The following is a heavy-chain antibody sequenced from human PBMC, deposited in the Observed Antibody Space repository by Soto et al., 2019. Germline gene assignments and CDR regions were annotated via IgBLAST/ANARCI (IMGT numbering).Heavy chain of an antibody. J-gene: IGHJ3*02. CDR2: IKSKTDGGTT. Sequence: GSLRLSCAASGFTFSNAWMSWVRQAPGKGLEWVGRIKSKTDGGTTDYAAPVKGRFTISRDDSKNTLYLQMNSLKTEDTAVYYCTTDFYDYIWGSYRSDAFDIWGQGTMVTVSS. CDR3: TTDFYDYIWGSYRSDAFDI. D-gene: IGHD3-16*02. CDR1: GFTFSNAW. V-gene: IGHV3-15*01.